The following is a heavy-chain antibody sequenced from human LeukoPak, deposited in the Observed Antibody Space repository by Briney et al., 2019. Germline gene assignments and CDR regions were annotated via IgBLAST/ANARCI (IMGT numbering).Heavy chain of an antibody. CDR3: VKDLDDYPPSDAFDL. D-gene: IGHD5-24*01. V-gene: IGHV3-64D*06. CDR1: GFTFSDYP. Sequence: GGSLRLSCSASGFTFSDYPMHWVRQAPGKGLESVSTISSNGGNTHYADSVEGRFTISRDNSKNTLYLQMSSLRAEDTAVYYCVKDLDDYPPSDAFDLWGQGTMVTVSS. CDR2: ISSNGGNT. J-gene: IGHJ3*01.